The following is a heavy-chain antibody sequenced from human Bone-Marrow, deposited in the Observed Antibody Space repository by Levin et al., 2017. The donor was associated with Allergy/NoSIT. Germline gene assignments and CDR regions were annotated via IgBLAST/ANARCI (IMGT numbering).Heavy chain of an antibody. D-gene: IGHD1-1*01. CDR3: PRPATTGRAHYEY. V-gene: IGHV3-11*01. Sequence: SGESLKISCAASGFTFSDYYMTWIRQAPGKGLEWVSYISSSDTTKYYADSVKGRFTISRDNAKNSLFLQMNSLRAEDTAVYYCPRPATTGRAHYEYWGQGPLVTVSS. J-gene: IGHJ4*02. CDR2: ISSSDTTK. CDR1: GFTFSDYY.